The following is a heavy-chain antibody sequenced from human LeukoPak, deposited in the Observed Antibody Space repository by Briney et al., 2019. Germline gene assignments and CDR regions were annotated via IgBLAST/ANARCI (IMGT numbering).Heavy chain of an antibody. J-gene: IGHJ3*02. V-gene: IGHV3-23*01. CDR2: TSGSGGST. Sequence: GGSLRLSCAASGFTFSTYAMSWVRQAPGKGLEWVSGTSGSGGSTYYADSVKGRFTISRDNSKNTLYLQMNSLRAEDTAVYYCAKSAKKGIAVAYDAFDIWGQGTMVTVSS. CDR1: GFTFSTYA. D-gene: IGHD6-19*01. CDR3: AKSAKKGIAVAYDAFDI.